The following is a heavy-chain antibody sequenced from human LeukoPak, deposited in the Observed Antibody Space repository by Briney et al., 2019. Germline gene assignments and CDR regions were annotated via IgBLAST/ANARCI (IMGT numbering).Heavy chain of an antibody. Sequence: GGSLRLSCAASGFTFSNYAMSWVRQTPGKGLEWVSTISGSDSSTYYADSVKGRFTISRDNSKNTLYLHMNSLRAEDTAVYYCAKDRVSNCTNGVCYPADDYWGQGTLVTVSS. CDR3: AKDRVSNCTNGVCYPADDY. CDR1: GFTFSNYA. D-gene: IGHD2-8*01. V-gene: IGHV3-23*01. J-gene: IGHJ4*02. CDR2: ISGSDSST.